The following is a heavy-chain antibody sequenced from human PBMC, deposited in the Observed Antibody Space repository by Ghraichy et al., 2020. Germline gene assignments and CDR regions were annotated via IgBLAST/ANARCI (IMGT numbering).Heavy chain of an antibody. CDR2: IKQDGSEK. D-gene: IGHD3-22*01. Sequence: GESLNISCAASGFTFSSYWMSWVRQAPGKGLEWVANIKQDGSEKYYVDSVKGRFTISRDNAKNSLYLQMNSLRAEDTAVYYCAREGGDSSGYYFRYWGQGTLVTVSS. V-gene: IGHV3-7*01. CDR3: AREGGDSSGYYFRY. CDR1: GFTFSSYW. J-gene: IGHJ4*02.